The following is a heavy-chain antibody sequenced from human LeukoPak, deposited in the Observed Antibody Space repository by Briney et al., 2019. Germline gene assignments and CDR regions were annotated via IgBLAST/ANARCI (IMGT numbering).Heavy chain of an antibody. J-gene: IGHJ6*02. Sequence: GASVKVSCKASGYTFTGYYMHWVQQAPGQGLEWMGWINPNSGGTNYAQKFQGRVTMTRDTSISTAYMELSRLRSDDTAVYYCARVPGVPAAIGYYGMDVWGQGTTVTVSS. CDR3: ARVPGVPAAIGYYGMDV. CDR2: INPNSGGT. D-gene: IGHD2-2*02. CDR1: GYTFTGYY. V-gene: IGHV1-2*02.